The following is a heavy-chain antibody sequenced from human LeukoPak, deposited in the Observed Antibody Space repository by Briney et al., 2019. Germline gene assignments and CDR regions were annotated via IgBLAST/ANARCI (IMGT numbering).Heavy chain of an antibody. CDR1: GGTFSSYA. CDR3: ARERGYGDLQYFDY. CDR2: IIPIFGTA. J-gene: IGHJ4*02. D-gene: IGHD4-17*01. Sequence: GASVKVSCKASGGTFSSYAISWVRQAPGQWLEWMGGIIPIFGTANYAQKFQGRVTITADESTSTAYMELSSLRSEDTAVYYCARERGYGDLQYFDYWGQGTLVTVSS. V-gene: IGHV1-69*01.